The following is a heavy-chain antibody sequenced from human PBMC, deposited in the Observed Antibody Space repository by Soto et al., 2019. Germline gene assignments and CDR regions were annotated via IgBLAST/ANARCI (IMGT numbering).Heavy chain of an antibody. CDR2: IYYSGST. Sequence: SETLSLTCTVSGGSVGSGSYYWSWIRQPPGKGLEWIGYIYYSGSTNYNPSLKSRVTISVDTSKNQFSLKLSSVTAADTAVYYCARSVYFDYWGQGTLVTVSS. J-gene: IGHJ4*02. CDR1: GGSVGSGSYY. V-gene: IGHV4-61*01. CDR3: ARSVYFDY.